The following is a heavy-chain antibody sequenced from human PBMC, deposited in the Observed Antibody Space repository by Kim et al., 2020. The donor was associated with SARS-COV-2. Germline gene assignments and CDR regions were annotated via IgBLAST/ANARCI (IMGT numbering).Heavy chain of an antibody. D-gene: IGHD6-13*01. CDR1: GGSISSSSYY. Sequence: SETLSLTCTVSGGSISSSSYYWIWKRPPPGKERKWIRSIYYSTSYYYNPYLKSPVTISIDTSKNQFTLRLSSVTAADTSVYYCARQGQQLTHKCFQVWGQGTLVTVSS. J-gene: IGHJ1*01. CDR3: ARQGQQLTHKCFQV. CDR2: IYYSTSY. V-gene: IGHV4-39*01.